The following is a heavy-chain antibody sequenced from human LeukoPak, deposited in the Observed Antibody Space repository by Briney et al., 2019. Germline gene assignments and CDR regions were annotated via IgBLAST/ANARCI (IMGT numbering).Heavy chain of an antibody. Sequence: GGSLRLSCAASGLSLSSYSMNWVRQAPGKGVEWVSYISSSSSTVYYADSVKGRFTISRDKAKNSLYLQMNSLRDEYTAVYYCARTNTAFYYLDCRGKGTLVTASS. V-gene: IGHV3-48*02. CDR3: ARTNTAFYYLDC. CDR2: ISSSSSTV. J-gene: IGHJ4*02. CDR1: GLSLSSYS. D-gene: IGHD1/OR15-1a*01.